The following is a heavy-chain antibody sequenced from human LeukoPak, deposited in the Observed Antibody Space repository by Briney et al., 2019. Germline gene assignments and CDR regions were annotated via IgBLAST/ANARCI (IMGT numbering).Heavy chain of an antibody. J-gene: IGHJ4*02. CDR3: ARESSSFLDY. CDR2: IYSGGSI. D-gene: IGHD6-6*01. V-gene: IGHV3-53*01. CDR1: GFTVSSNY. Sequence: GGSLRLSCAASGFTVSSNYMSWVRQAPGKGLEWVSVIYSGGSIYYADSVKGRFTISRDNSKNTLYLQMNSLRADDTAVYYCARESSSFLDYWGQGTLVTVSS.